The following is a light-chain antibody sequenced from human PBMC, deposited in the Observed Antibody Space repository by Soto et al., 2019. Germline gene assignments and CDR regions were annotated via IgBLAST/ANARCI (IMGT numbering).Light chain of an antibody. J-gene: IGKJ5*01. CDR3: QQYNNWS. CDR1: QSVSSSY. Sequence: ESVLTHSPGTLSLSQGERATLSCRASQSVSSSYLAWYQQKPGQAPRLLIYAASTRATGIPARFSGSGSGTEFTLTISSLQSEDFAVYYCQQYNNWSFGQGRRLEVK. V-gene: IGKV3-15*01. CDR2: AAS.